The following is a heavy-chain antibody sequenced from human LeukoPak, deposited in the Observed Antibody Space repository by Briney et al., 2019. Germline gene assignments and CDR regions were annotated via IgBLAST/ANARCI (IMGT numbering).Heavy chain of an antibody. J-gene: IGHJ4*02. CDR1: GFTFSSYS. CDR3: ARGLRYFDWLFHY. Sequence: GGSLRLSCAASGFTFSSYSMNWVRQAPGKGLEWVSYISSSSSYIYYADSVKGRFTISRDNAKNSLYLQMNSLRAEDTAVYYCARGLRYFDWLFHYWGQGTLVTVSS. D-gene: IGHD3-9*01. CDR2: ISSSSSYI. V-gene: IGHV3-21*05.